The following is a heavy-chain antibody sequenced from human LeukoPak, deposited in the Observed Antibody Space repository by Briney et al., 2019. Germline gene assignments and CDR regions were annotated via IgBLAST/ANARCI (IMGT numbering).Heavy chain of an antibody. Sequence: PGRSLRLSCAASGFTFSSYAMHWVRQAPGKGLEWVAVISYDGSNKYYADSVKGRFTISRDNSKNTLYLQMNSLRAEDTAVYYCAREEEVGQLLGVGAFDIWGQGTMVTVSS. CDR3: AREEEVGQLLGVGAFDI. J-gene: IGHJ3*02. D-gene: IGHD3-16*01. V-gene: IGHV3-30-3*01. CDR2: ISYDGSNK. CDR1: GFTFSSYA.